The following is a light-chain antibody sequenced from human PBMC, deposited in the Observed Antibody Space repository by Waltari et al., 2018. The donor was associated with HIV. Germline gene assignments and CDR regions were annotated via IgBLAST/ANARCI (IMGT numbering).Light chain of an antibody. V-gene: IGKV3-20*01. Sequence: EVVLTQSPGTLSLPPGERATLSCRASRNGSSTYLAWYQHKPGQAPRLLLHGASGRAPGIPERFSGGGSGTDFTLAISRLEPEDFAVYYCQQYGSSPAWTFGQGTKVEI. CDR2: GAS. J-gene: IGKJ1*01. CDR1: RNGSSTY. CDR3: QQYGSSPAWT.